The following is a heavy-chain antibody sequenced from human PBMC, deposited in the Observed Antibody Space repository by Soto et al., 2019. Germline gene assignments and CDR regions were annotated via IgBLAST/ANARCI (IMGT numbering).Heavy chain of an antibody. D-gene: IGHD3-22*01. CDR1: GFTFSSYS. Sequence: WGSLRLSCAASGFTFSSYSMNWVRQAPGKGLEWVSYISSSSSTIYYADSVKGRFTISRDNDKNSLYLQMNSLRDEDTALYYGTKWVEGSSGYYYDDNDYWGQGTLVTVSS. CDR3: TKWVEGSSGYYYDDNDY. CDR2: ISSSSSTI. J-gene: IGHJ4*02. V-gene: IGHV3-48*02.